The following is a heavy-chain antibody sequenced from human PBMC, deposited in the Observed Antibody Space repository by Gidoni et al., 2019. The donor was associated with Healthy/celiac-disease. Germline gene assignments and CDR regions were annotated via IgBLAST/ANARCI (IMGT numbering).Heavy chain of an antibody. CDR3: AHRRVYIGAAGTEDFQH. J-gene: IGHJ1*01. V-gene: IGHV2-5*02. D-gene: IGHD6-13*01. CDR1: GFSLSPSGVG. Sequence: QITLKESGPTLVKPTQTLTLTCTFSGFSLSPSGVGVGWIRQPPGKALEWLALIYWDDDKRYSPSLKSRLTSTKDTSKNQVVLTMTNMDPVDTATYYCAHRRVYIGAAGTEDFQHGGQGTLVTVSS. CDR2: IYWDDDK.